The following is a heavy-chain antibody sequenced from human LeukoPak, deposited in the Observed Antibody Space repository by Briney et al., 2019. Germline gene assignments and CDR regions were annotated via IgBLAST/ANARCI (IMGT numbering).Heavy chain of an antibody. CDR2: ISSSSSYI. V-gene: IGHV3-21*01. CDR1: GFTFSSYS. CDR3: ARGAPSYAYYYYYMDV. Sequence: GGSLRLSCAASGFTFSSYSMNWVRQAPGKGLEWVSSISSSSSYIYYADSVKGRFTISRDNAKNSLYLQMNSLRAEDTAVYYCARGAPSYAYYYYYMDVWGKGTAVTVSS. J-gene: IGHJ6*03. D-gene: IGHD3-10*01.